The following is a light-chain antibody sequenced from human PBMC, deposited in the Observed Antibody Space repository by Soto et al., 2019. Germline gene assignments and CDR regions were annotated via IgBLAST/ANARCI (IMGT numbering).Light chain of an antibody. CDR2: GAS. J-gene: IGKJ3*01. CDR3: QQRSNWTT. V-gene: IGKV3D-20*02. CDR1: QSVSSSF. Sequence: EIVLTQSPGTLSLSPWERATLSCRASQSVSSSFLAWYQQKPGQAPRLLIYGASSRATGIPARFSGSGSVTDFTLTISSLEPEDFAVYYCQQRSNWTTFGPGTKVDIK.